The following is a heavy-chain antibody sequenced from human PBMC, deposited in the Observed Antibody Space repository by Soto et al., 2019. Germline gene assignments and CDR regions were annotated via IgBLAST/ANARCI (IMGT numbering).Heavy chain of an antibody. D-gene: IGHD6-13*01. J-gene: IGHJ5*02. Sequence: PSETLSLTCIVSGGSISEKYWNWVRQPPGKGLEWIGLIFANGHTDYNSSLKSRVTMSVDASKNQFSLRLTSMTAADTAVYYCVASLAASGLNWLGPWGRGPLVTVSS. V-gene: IGHV4-4*07. CDR3: VASLAASGLNWLGP. CDR1: GGSISEKY. CDR2: IFANGHT.